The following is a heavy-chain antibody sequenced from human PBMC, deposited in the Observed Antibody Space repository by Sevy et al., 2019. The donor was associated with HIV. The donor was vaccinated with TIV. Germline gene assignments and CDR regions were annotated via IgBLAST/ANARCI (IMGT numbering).Heavy chain of an antibody. Sequence: GGSLRLSCAASGFTFSSYSMNWVRQAPGKGLEWVSSISSSSSYIYYADSVKGRFTISRDNAKNSLYLQMNSLRAEDTAVYYCARDMLRFGELSVSYYMDVWGKGTTVTVSS. D-gene: IGHD3-10*01. J-gene: IGHJ6*03. V-gene: IGHV3-21*01. CDR1: GFTFSSYS. CDR3: ARDMLRFGELSVSYYMDV. CDR2: ISSSSSYI.